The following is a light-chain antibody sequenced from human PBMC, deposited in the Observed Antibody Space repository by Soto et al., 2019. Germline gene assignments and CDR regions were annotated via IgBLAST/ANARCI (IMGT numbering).Light chain of an antibody. Sequence: DIQMTQSPSTLSASVGDRVTITCRASQSIRGWLAWYQQKPGKAPNLLIYDASRLKSGVPSRFSGRGSGTEFTLTITSLQPDDFATYYCQHCDTYWAFGPGTKVEVE. CDR2: DAS. V-gene: IGKV1-5*01. CDR3: QHCDTYWA. CDR1: QSIRGW. J-gene: IGKJ1*01.